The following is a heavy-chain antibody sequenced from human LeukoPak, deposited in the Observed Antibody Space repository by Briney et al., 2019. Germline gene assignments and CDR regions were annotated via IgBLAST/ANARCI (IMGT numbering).Heavy chain of an antibody. V-gene: IGHV1-18*04. CDR2: ISAYNGNT. CDR3: ARDSGSLNSDY. Sequence: ASVKVSCKASGYTFTGYYMHWVRQAPGQGLEWMGWISAYNGNTNYAQKLQGRVTMTTDTSTSTAYMELRSLRSDDTAVYYCARDSGSLNSDYWGQGTLVTVSS. D-gene: IGHD1-26*01. J-gene: IGHJ4*02. CDR1: GYTFTGYY.